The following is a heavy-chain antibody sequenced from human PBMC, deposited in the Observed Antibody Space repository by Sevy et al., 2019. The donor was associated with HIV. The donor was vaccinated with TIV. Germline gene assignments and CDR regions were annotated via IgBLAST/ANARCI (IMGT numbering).Heavy chain of an antibody. Sequence: GGSLRLSCAASGLTFSTYSMNWVRQAPGKGLEWVSYISSSSSTIYEEDSVNGRFTISRDNAKNSLYLQMNSLRAEDTAVYYCASPLPCYYGSGSEEFDYWGRGTLVTVSS. D-gene: IGHD3-10*01. CDR3: ASPLPCYYGSGSEEFDY. J-gene: IGHJ4*02. V-gene: IGHV3-48*01. CDR2: ISSSSSTI. CDR1: GLTFSTYS.